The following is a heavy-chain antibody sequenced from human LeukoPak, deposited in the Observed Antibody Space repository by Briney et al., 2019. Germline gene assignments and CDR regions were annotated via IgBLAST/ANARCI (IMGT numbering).Heavy chain of an antibody. CDR3: ARAGSSVAGRGALFDY. CDR2: INHSGSA. CDR1: GGSFSGYY. Sequence: SETLSLTCAVYGGSFSGYYWSWIRQPPGRGLEWIGEINHSGSANYNPSLKSRVTISVDTSKNQFSLKLSSVTAADTAVYYCARAGSSVAGRGALFDYWGQGTLVTVSS. V-gene: IGHV4-34*01. D-gene: IGHD6-19*01. J-gene: IGHJ4*02.